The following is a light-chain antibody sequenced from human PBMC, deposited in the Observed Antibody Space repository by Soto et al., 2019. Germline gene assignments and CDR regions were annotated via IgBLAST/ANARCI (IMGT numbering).Light chain of an antibody. V-gene: IGLV2-14*01. CDR1: SSDVGAYNY. CDR3: SSCTTSNTLV. CDR2: EVS. Sequence: QSVLTQPSSMSVSTGQSITIAFTGTSSDVGAYNYVSWYQQHPGKAPKLMIYEVSYRPSGVSNRFSGSKSGNTASLTISGLQAEDEADYYCSSCTTSNTLVFGTGTKVTVL. J-gene: IGLJ1*01.